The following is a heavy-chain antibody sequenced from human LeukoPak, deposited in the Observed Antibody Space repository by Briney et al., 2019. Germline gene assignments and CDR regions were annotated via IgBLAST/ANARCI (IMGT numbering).Heavy chain of an antibody. CDR3: ARGQRIVVVSNFDY. Sequence: GGSLRLSCAASGFTFSSYWMHWVRQAPGKGLVWVSRINSDGSSTSYADSVKGRFTISRDNAKNTLYLQMDSLRAEDTAVYYCARGQRIVVVSNFDYWGQGTLVTVSS. J-gene: IGHJ4*02. CDR1: GFTFSSYW. V-gene: IGHV3-74*01. CDR2: INSDGSST. D-gene: IGHD3-22*01.